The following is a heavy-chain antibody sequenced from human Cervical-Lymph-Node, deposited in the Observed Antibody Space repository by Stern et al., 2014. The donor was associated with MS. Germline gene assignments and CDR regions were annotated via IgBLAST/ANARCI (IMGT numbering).Heavy chain of an antibody. CDR2: VSYDGNNE. V-gene: IGHV3-30*01. Sequence: VQLVESGGGVVQPERSLRLSCAASGFTFSTFSMHWLRQAPGKGLEWVALVSYDGNNEYYGDSVKGRFTISRDKSKNTLYLQMNSLRTEDTAVYYCARDGLHYDSDGNWFDPWGQGTLVTVSS. CDR1: GFTFSTFS. D-gene: IGHD4-11*01. CDR3: ARDGLHYDSDGNWFDP. J-gene: IGHJ5*02.